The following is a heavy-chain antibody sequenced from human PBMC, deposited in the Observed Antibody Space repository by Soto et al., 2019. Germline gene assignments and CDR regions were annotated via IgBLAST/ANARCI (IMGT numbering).Heavy chain of an antibody. CDR1: RGSISRATNY. CDR2: IYYSART. D-gene: IGHD6-25*01. Sequence: SETLSLTCTVSRGSISRATNYWAWISQPPGQVLEWIANIYYSARTFYTPSLKRRVTISLDTSKNQFSLQLRSVTGPDTAVYYCARHEAGWYFDSWGQGTLVTVSS. J-gene: IGHJ4*02. V-gene: IGHV4-39*01. CDR3: ARHEAGWYFDS.